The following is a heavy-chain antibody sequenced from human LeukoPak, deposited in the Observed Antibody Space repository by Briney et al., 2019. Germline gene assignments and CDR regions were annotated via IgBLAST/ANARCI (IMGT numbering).Heavy chain of an antibody. CDR2: ISTGSSTV. Sequence: PGGSLRLSCAAFGFAFSTCSMNWVRQAPGKGLEWVSYISTGSSTVFYADSVKGRFTISRDSAENSLYLQMNSLRAEDTAVYYCAREVRRYYDSSGYYDAFDIWGQGTMVTVSS. J-gene: IGHJ3*02. D-gene: IGHD3-22*01. CDR1: GFAFSTCS. V-gene: IGHV3-48*01. CDR3: AREVRRYYDSSGYYDAFDI.